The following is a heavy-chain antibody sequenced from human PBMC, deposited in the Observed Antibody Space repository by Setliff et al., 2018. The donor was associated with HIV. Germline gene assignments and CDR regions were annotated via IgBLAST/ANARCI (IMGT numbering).Heavy chain of an antibody. CDR2: INPDNGVT. V-gene: IGHV1-2*02. CDR1: GHSFTGYY. Sequence: GASVKVSCKASGHSFTGYYIHWVRQAPGQGLEWMGWINPDNGVTYYRQTFQGRVTMTRDTSIDTAYMDLSSLRSDDTALYYCARDPTLDDSNPFDIWGQGTMVTVSS. J-gene: IGHJ3*02. CDR3: ARDPTLDDSNPFDI. D-gene: IGHD3-22*01.